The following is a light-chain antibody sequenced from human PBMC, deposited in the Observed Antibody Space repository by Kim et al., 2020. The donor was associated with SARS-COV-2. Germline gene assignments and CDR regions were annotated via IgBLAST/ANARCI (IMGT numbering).Light chain of an antibody. CDR2: AAS. Sequence: SVSPGGRATLSCRASQSVSSKLAWYQQKPGQAPRFLIYAASTRATGIPARFSGSGSGTEFTLTISSLQSEDFAVYYCQQYNNWPYTFGQGTKLEI. J-gene: IGKJ2*01. CDR1: QSVSSK. V-gene: IGKV3-15*01. CDR3: QQYNNWPYT.